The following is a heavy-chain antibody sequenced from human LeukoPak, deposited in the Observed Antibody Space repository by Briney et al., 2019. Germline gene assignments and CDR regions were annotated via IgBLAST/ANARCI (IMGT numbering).Heavy chain of an antibody. J-gene: IGHJ4*02. CDR3: TTDDTRWPH. D-gene: IGHD4-23*01. V-gene: IGHV3-15*01. CDR2: IKSKTDGGTT. CDR1: GLTFIDAW. Sequence: GGSLRLSCEVSGLTFIDAWLRWVRQAPGKGLEWVGRIKSKTDGGTTDYAAPVKGRFTITRDDSKNTLYLQMNSLKTEDAAVYYCTTDDTRWPHWGRGTLVTVSS.